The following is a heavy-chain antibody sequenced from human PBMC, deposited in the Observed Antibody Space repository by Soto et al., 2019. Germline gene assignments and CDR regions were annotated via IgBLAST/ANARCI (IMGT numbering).Heavy chain of an antibody. V-gene: IGHV3-23*01. D-gene: IGHD2-15*01. Sequence: GGSLRLSCAASGFTFDTYAMSWVRQAPGKGLEWVSAISASGAKTYYADSLKGRFTISRDNSKNTLYLQMNSMRAEDTAVYHWAKLECSGGSCYSGRLVDYFYYYMDVWGKGTTVTVSS. CDR2: ISASGAKT. J-gene: IGHJ6*03. CDR3: AKLECSGGSCYSGRLVDYFYYYMDV. CDR1: GFTFDTYA.